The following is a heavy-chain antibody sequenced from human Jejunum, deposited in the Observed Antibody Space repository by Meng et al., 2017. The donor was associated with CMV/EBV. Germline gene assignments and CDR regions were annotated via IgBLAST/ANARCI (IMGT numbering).Heavy chain of an antibody. CDR2: LWYDGSRK. V-gene: IGHV3-33*01. J-gene: IGHJ4*02. D-gene: IGHD3-22*01. Sequence: SGFPLSCYGLHVVRHFPGKGLEWVAVLWYDGSRKYFADSVQGRFSISRDDSKNTVYLQMNSLRAEDTAVYYCARDNDGSSHYSQFDYWGQGTLVTVSS. CDR3: ARDNDGSSHYSQFDY. CDR1: GFPLSCYG.